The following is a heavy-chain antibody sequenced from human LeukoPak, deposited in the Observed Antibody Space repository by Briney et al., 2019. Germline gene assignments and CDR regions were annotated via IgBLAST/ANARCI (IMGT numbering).Heavy chain of an antibody. CDR2: IKQDGSEK. Sequence: GGSLRLSCAASGFTFSSYWMSWVRQAPGKGLEWVANIKQDGSEKYYVDSVKGRFTISRDNAKNSLYLQMNGLRAEDTALYYCAKDFHRLGEFDAFDIWGQGTMVTVSS. CDR3: AKDFHRLGEFDAFDI. J-gene: IGHJ3*02. D-gene: IGHD3-16*01. CDR1: GFTFSSYW. V-gene: IGHV3-7*03.